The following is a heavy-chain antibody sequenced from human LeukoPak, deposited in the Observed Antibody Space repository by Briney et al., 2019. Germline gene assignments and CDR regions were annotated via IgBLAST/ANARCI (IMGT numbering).Heavy chain of an antibody. J-gene: IGHJ4*02. CDR1: GFTFSSYG. Sequence: AGGSLRLSCAASGFTFSSYGMHWVRQAPGKGLEWVAVIWYDGSNKYYADSVKGRFTISRDNSKNTLYLQMNSLRAEDTAVYYCARAHSIAAAGSTYWGQGTLVTVSP. D-gene: IGHD6-13*01. CDR3: ARAHSIAAAGSTY. V-gene: IGHV3-33*01. CDR2: IWYDGSNK.